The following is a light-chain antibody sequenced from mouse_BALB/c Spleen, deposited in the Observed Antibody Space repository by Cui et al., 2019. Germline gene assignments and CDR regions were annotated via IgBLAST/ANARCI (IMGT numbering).Light chain of an antibody. CDR2: RTS. CDR1: SSVNY. J-gene: IGKJ2*01. V-gene: IGKV4-61*01. Sequence: QIVLTQSPAIMSASPGEKVTISCSASSSVNYVYWYQQKTGSSPKPWIYRTSNLASGVPARFSGSGSGTSYSLTISSMEAEDAATYYCQQYYSNPPIFLYTFGGGTKLEIK. CDR3: QQYYSNPPIFLYT.